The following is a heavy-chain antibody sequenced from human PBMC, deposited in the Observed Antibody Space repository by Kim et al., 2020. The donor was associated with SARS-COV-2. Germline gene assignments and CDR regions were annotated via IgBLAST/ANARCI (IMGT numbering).Heavy chain of an antibody. CDR2: ISYDGSNK. CDR3: ASVPYYYDSSCFDC. J-gene: IGHJ5*01. V-gene: IGHV3-30*04. Sequence: GGSLRLSCAASGFTFSTYAMHWVRQAPGKGLEWVAIISYDGSNKYFADSVKGRFTISRDNSKNTLLLQMNIMRAKDTAVYDCASVPYYYDSSCFDCWG. CDR1: GFTFSTYA. D-gene: IGHD3-22*01.